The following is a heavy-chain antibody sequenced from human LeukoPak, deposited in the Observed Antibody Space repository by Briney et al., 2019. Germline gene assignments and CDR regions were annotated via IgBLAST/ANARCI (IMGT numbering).Heavy chain of an antibody. J-gene: IGHJ4*02. CDR3: ARGLRYFDWLGPPDY. Sequence: PSETLSLTCTVSGGSISSSSYYWGWIRQPPGKGLEWIGSIYYSGSTYYNPSLKSRVTISVDTSKNQFSLKLSSVTAADTAVYYCARGLRYFDWLGPPDYWGQGTLVTVSS. CDR2: IYYSGST. CDR1: GGSISSSSYY. V-gene: IGHV4-39*01. D-gene: IGHD3-9*01.